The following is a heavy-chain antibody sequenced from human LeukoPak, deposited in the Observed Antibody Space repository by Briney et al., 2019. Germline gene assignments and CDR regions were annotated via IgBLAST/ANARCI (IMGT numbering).Heavy chain of an antibody. V-gene: IGHV4-59*01. J-gene: IGHJ6*02. D-gene: IGHD3-22*01. CDR3: ARSYDSRGYYYYGMDV. Sequence: PSETLSLTCTVSGGSISSYYGGWIRQPPGKGLEWIGYIYYTGTTGYNPSLESRVTISVDMSKNQFSLKLNSVTAADAAVYYCARSYDSRGYYYYGMDVWGQGTTVTVSS. CDR1: GGSISSYY. CDR2: IYYTGTT.